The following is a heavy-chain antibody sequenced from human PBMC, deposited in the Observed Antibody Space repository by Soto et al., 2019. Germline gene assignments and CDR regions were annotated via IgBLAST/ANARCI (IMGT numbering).Heavy chain of an antibody. CDR1: GGTVSIGSYS. D-gene: IGHD3-10*01. CDR2: IYYSGST. V-gene: IGHV4-61*01. J-gene: IGHJ3*02. Sequence: PSDSLSLSCTVCGGTVSIGSYSWTWIRQPPRKGLEWIGYIYYSGSTNYNPSLKSRVTISVDTSKNQFSPKLSSVTAADTAVYYCARTYPQYFGSESYYNDAFDIWGQGTTVTVSS. CDR3: ARTYPQYFGSESYYNDAFDI.